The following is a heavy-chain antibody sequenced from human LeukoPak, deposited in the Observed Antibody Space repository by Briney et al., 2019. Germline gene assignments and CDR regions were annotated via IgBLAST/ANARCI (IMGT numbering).Heavy chain of an antibody. V-gene: IGHV3-7*03. D-gene: IGHD1-26*01. CDR1: GFTFSSYW. CDR2: IKQDGSEK. Sequence: GGSLRLSCAASGFTFSSYWMSWVRQAPGKGLEWVANIKQDGSEKYYVDSVKGRFTISRDNAKNSLYLQMNSLRAEDTAVYYCATNLKGVIVGATSSYYYGMDVWGQGTTVTVSS. J-gene: IGHJ6*02. CDR3: ATNLKGVIVGATSSYYYGMDV.